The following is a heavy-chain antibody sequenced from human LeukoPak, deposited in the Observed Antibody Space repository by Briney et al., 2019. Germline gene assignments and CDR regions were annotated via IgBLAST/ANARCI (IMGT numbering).Heavy chain of an antibody. CDR3: ARSRYRSWYDFDY. J-gene: IGHJ4*02. Sequence: SETLSLTCAVYGVSFSGYYWSWLRQPPGKGLEWVGEINHSGSTNYDPSLKSRVTISVDTSKNQFSLKLSSVTAADTAVYYCARSRYRSWYDFDYWGQGTLVTVSS. V-gene: IGHV4-34*01. CDR1: GVSFSGYY. D-gene: IGHD6-13*01. CDR2: INHSGST.